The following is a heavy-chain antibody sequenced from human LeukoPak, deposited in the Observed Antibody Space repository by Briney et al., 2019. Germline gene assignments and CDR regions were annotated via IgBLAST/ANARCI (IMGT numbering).Heavy chain of an antibody. CDR3: ARGSYSSGWSDAFDI. Sequence: PEGSLSLSCAASGFTVSSNYMSWVRQAPGKRLEWVTVIYSGGSTYYADSVKGRFTISRDNSENTLYLQMNSLRAEDTAVYYCARGSYSSGWSDAFDIWGQGTMVTVSS. J-gene: IGHJ3*02. V-gene: IGHV3-53*01. D-gene: IGHD6-19*01. CDR2: IYSGGST. CDR1: GFTVSSNY.